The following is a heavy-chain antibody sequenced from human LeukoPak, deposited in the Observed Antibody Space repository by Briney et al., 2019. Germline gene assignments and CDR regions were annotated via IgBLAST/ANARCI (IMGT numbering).Heavy chain of an antibody. Sequence: GASVTVSCTASGYTFTSYAMHWVRQAPGQRLEWMGWINAGNGNTKYSQKFQGRVTITRDTSASTAYMELSSLRSEDTAVYYCAREDWYYGSGSYYGYWGQGTLVTVSS. CDR1: GYTFTSYA. D-gene: IGHD3-10*01. CDR3: AREDWYYGSGSYYGY. V-gene: IGHV1-3*01. J-gene: IGHJ4*02. CDR2: INAGNGNT.